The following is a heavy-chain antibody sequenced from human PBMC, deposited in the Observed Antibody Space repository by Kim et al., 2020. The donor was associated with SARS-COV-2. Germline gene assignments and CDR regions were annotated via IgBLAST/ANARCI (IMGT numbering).Heavy chain of an antibody. V-gene: IGHV3-74*01. CDR2: INGDGSST. D-gene: IGHD1-26*01. J-gene: IGHJ4*02. CDR1: GFTFNNYW. Sequence: GGSLRLSCAASGFTFNNYWMYWVRQAPGRGLVWVSRINGDGSSTSYADSVKGRFTISRDNAKNTLYLQMNSLRAEDTAVYYCARYSGSYGTFDYWGQGTLVTVSA. CDR3: ARYSGSYGTFDY.